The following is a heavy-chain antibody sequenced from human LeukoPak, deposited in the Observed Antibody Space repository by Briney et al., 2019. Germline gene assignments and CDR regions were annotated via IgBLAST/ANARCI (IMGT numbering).Heavy chain of an antibody. V-gene: IGHV3-11*04. CDR3: AKSSGSYFHNWFDP. Sequence: GGSLRLSCAASGFTFSDYYMSWIRQAPGKGLEWVSYISSSGSTIYYADSVKGRFTISRDNAKNSLYLQMNSLRAEDTAVYYCAKSSGSYFHNWFDPWGQGTLVTVSS. D-gene: IGHD3-10*01. CDR2: ISSSGSTI. CDR1: GFTFSDYY. J-gene: IGHJ5*02.